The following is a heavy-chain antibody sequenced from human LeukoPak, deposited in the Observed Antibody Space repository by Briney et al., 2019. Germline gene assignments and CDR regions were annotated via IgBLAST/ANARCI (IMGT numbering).Heavy chain of an antibody. Sequence: GGSLRLSCAASGFTFSNYAMHWVRQAPGKGLEWVAVISYDGSDTYYADSVKGRFTISRDNSKNTLYLQMNSLRPEDTAVYYCARDWGRRYSSGWYGDFDYWGQGTLVTVSS. CDR2: ISYDGSDT. J-gene: IGHJ4*02. V-gene: IGHV3-30-3*01. CDR3: ARDWGRRYSSGWYGDFDY. D-gene: IGHD6-19*01. CDR1: GFTFSNYA.